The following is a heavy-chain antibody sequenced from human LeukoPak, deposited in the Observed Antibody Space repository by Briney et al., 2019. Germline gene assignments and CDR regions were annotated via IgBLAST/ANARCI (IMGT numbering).Heavy chain of an antibody. Sequence: GRSLRLSCAASGFTFSSYGMHWVRQAPGKGLEWVAVISYDGSNKYYADSVKGRFTISRDNSKNTLYLQMNSLRAEDTAVYYCAKGGAYGSGSYWGNWFDPWGQGTLVTVYS. CDR1: GFTFSSYG. D-gene: IGHD3-10*01. V-gene: IGHV3-30*18. CDR3: AKGGAYGSGSYWGNWFDP. CDR2: ISYDGSNK. J-gene: IGHJ5*02.